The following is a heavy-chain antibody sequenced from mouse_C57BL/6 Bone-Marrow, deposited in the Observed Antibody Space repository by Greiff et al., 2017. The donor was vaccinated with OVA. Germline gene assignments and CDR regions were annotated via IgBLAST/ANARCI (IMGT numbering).Heavy chain of an antibody. CDR3: ARDHYYGSSVYWYFDV. CDR2: IWSGGST. J-gene: IGHJ1*03. CDR1: GFSLTSYG. D-gene: IGHD1-1*01. V-gene: IGHV2-2*01. Sequence: VQVVESGPGLVQPSQSLSITCTVSGFSLTSYGVHWVRQSPGKGLEWLGVIWSGGSTDYNAAFISRLSISKDNSKSQVFFKMNSLQADDTAIYYCARDHYYGSSVYWYFDVWGTGTTVTVSS.